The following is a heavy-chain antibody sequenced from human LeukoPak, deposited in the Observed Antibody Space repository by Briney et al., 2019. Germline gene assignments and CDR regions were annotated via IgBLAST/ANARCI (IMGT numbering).Heavy chain of an antibody. CDR2: NYPKSGST. V-gene: IGHV1-2*02. CDR1: RYTFSDYY. Sequence: ASVKVSSKTSRYTFSDYYIHWVRQAPREGREWMGWNYPKSGSTNAAQNFQGSVTITGDTSISTAYMELSRLRYDDTAVYYCARVSYSGYRDWLDPWGQGTLVTVSS. J-gene: IGHJ5*02. D-gene: IGHD3-10*01. CDR3: ARVSYSGYRDWLDP.